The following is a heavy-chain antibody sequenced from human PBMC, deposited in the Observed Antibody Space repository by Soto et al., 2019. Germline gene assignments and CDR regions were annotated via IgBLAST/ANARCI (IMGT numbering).Heavy chain of an antibody. Sequence: QLQLQESGPGLVKPSETLSLTCTVSGGSISSSSYYWVWIRQPPGKGLEWIGSIYYSGSTYYNPSLKSRVTISVDTSKNQFSLKLSSVTAADTAVYYCARTPPRYSGSWFDYWGQGTLVTVSS. CDR2: IYYSGST. V-gene: IGHV4-39*01. D-gene: IGHD6-13*01. J-gene: IGHJ4*02. CDR1: GGSISSSSYY. CDR3: ARTPPRYSGSWFDY.